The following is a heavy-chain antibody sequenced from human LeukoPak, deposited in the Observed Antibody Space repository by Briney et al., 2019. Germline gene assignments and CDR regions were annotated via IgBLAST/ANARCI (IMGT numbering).Heavy chain of an antibody. J-gene: IGHJ4*02. CDR2: IDGSGDTI. CDR3: SRRFDC. Sequence: PGESLRLSCAASGFTFSDYSMNWVRQAPGKGPEWVSYIDGSGDTIYYADSVKGRFTISRDNAKNSLDLQMNSLRDEDTAVYYCSRRFDCWGQGTLVTVSS. V-gene: IGHV3-48*02. CDR1: GFTFSDYS.